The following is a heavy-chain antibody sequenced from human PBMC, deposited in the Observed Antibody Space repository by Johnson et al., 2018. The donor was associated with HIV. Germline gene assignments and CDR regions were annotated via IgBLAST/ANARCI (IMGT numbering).Heavy chain of an antibody. CDR1: GFSVSTYD. J-gene: IGHJ3*02. V-gene: IGHV3-13*01. Sequence: VQLVESGGGLVQPGGSLRLSCAASGFSVSTYDMHWVRQATGKGLDWVSVIGTAGDTYYLGSVKGRFTISRENAKNSLYLQMNSLRAGDTAVYYCARAGRWSGDTCDIWGQGTMVTVSS. CDR3: ARAGRWSGDTCDI. D-gene: IGHD3-10*01. CDR2: IGTAGDT.